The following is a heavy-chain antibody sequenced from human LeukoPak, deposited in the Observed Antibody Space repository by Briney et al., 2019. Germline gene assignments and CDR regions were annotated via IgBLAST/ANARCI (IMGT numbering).Heavy chain of an antibody. CDR2: IWYDGTNK. CDR3: ATDYRLNSVSTPHY. D-gene: IGHD5/OR15-5a*01. J-gene: IGHJ4*02. CDR1: GFSFSNYG. Sequence: GGSLRLSCAASGFSFSNYGMHWVRQSPGRGLEWVAVIWYDGTNKYHADSVKGRFTISGDNSNNTLYLEMNSLRAEDTAVYYCATDYRLNSVSTPHYWGQGTLVSVSS. V-gene: IGHV3-33*01.